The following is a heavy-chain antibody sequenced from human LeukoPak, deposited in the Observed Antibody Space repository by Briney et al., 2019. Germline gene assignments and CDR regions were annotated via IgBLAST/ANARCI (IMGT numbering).Heavy chain of an antibody. CDR3: ARDHATSSSWYGHAY. CDR1: GGSLSSGSYY. J-gene: IGHJ4*02. CDR2: IYTSGST. V-gene: IGHV4-61*02. Sequence: SQTLSLTCTVSGGSLSSGSYYWSWIRQPAGKGLEWIGRIYTSGSTNYNPSLKSRVTISVDTSKNQFSLKLSSVTAADTAVYYCARDHATSSSWYGHAYWGQGTLVTVSS. D-gene: IGHD6-13*01.